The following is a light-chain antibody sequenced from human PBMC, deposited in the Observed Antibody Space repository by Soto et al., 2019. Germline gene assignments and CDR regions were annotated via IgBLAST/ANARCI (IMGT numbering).Light chain of an antibody. CDR2: DVS. J-gene: IGLJ1*01. V-gene: IGLV2-14*01. CDR3: SSYTSSSTYV. CDR1: SSDVGGYNY. Sequence: QSVLTRSASGVGFSVHAVTISCTGNSSDVGGYNYVSWYQQHPGKAPKLMIYDVSNRPSGVSNRFSGSKSGNTASLTISGLQAEDEADYYCSSYTSSSTYVFGTGTKATV.